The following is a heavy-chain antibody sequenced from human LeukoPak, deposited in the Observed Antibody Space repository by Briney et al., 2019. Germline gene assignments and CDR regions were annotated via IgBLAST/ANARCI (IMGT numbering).Heavy chain of an antibody. Sequence: SETLSLTCTVSGGSISSYYWSWIRQPPGKGLEWIGYIYYSGSTNYNPSLKSRVTISVDTSKNQFSLKLSSVTAADTAVYYCAREVKSCAHIPGLFDYWGQGTLVTVSS. CDR2: IYYSGST. CDR1: GGSISSYY. J-gene: IGHJ4*02. D-gene: IGHD2-15*01. V-gene: IGHV4-59*01. CDR3: AREVKSCAHIPGLFDY.